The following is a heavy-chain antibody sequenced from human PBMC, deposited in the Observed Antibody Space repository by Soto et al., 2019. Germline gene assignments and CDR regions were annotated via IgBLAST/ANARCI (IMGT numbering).Heavy chain of an antibody. J-gene: IGHJ6*02. CDR2: IYHSGST. Sequence: SETLSLTCAVSGGSISSSTWWSWVRQPPGKGLEWIGEIYHSGSTNYNPSLKSRVTISVDKSKNQFSLRVTSVTAADTAVYYCASRTIPAALPYSYFSYFAMDVWGQGTRVTVSS. CDR3: ASRTIPAALPYSYFSYFAMDV. CDR1: GGSISSSTW. D-gene: IGHD2-2*01. V-gene: IGHV4-4*02.